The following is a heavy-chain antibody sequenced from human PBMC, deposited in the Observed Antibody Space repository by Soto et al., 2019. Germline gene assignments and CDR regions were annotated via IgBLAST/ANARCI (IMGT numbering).Heavy chain of an antibody. V-gene: IGHV1-69*06. CDR1: GGTFSSYA. D-gene: IGHD2-15*01. J-gene: IGHJ3*02. CDR3: ARVRGVSGGSCYDI. CDR2: IIPIFGTA. Sequence: VASVKVSCKASGGTFSSYAISWVRQAPGQGLEWMGGIIPIFGTANYAQKFQGRVTITADKSTSTAYMELSSLRSEDTAVYYCARVRGVSGGSCYDIWGQGTMVTVSS.